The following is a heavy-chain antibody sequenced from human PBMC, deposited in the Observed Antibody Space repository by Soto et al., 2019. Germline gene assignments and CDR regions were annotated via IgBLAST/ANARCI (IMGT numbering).Heavy chain of an antibody. CDR1: GCTFSSYA. CDR2: IIPIFGTA. V-gene: IGHV1-69*13. Sequence: SVKVSCKASGCTFSSYAISWVGQAPGQGLEWMGGIIPIFGTANYAQKFQGRVTITADESTSTAYMELSSLRSEDTAVYYCARDKGYRSGGSCDAFDILGQRTMVSVSS. CDR3: ARDKGYRSGGSCDAFDI. J-gene: IGHJ3*02. D-gene: IGHD2-15*01.